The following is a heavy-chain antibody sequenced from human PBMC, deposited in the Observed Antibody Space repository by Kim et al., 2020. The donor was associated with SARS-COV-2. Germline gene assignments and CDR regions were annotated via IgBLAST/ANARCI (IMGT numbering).Heavy chain of an antibody. CDR2: IGTAGDP. J-gene: IGHJ6*02. CDR1: GFTFSSYD. V-gene: IGHV3-13*05. D-gene: IGHD2-21*02. Sequence: GSLRLSCAASGFTFSSYDMHWVRQATGKGLEWVSAIGTAGDPYYPGSVKGRFTISRENAKISLYLQMNSLRAGDTAVYYCARGLTGGDSWYGMDVWGQGTTVTVSS. CDR3: ARGLTGGDSWYGMDV.